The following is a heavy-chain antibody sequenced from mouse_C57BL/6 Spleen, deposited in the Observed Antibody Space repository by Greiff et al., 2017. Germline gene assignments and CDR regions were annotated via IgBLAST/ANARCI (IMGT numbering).Heavy chain of an antibody. CDR3: ARRELFYYAMDY. J-gene: IGHJ4*01. V-gene: IGHV1-82*01. Sequence: QVQLKQSGPELVKPGASVKISCKASGYAFSSSWMNWVKQRPGKGLEWIGRIYPGDGDTNYNGKFKGKATLTADKSSSTAYMQLSSLTSEDSAVYFCARRELFYYAMDYWGQGTSGTVSS. CDR1: GYAFSSSW. CDR2: IYPGDGDT.